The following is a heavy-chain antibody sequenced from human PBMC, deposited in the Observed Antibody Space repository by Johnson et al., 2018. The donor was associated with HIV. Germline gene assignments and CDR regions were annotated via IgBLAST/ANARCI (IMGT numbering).Heavy chain of an antibody. CDR1: GFTVSSNY. J-gene: IGHJ3*02. D-gene: IGHD6-13*01. CDR2: SYSGGST. Sequence: LVESGGDVVQPGRSLRLSCAASGFTVSSNYMSWVRQAPGKGLEWVSVSYSGGSTYYADSVKGRFTISRDNSKNTLYLQMNSLRAEDTAVYYCARGLDSGSSWFGAFDIWGQGTMVTVSS. CDR3: ARGLDSGSSWFGAFDI. V-gene: IGHV3-66*01.